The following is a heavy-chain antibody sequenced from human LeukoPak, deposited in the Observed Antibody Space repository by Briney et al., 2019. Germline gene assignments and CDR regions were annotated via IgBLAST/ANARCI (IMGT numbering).Heavy chain of an antibody. J-gene: IGHJ4*02. D-gene: IGHD1-26*01. CDR3: AKSLSGSYDY. V-gene: IGHV3-9*01. Sequence: PGGSLRLSCAASGFTFDDYAMHWVRQAPGKGLEWVSGISWNSGSIGYADSVKGRFTISGDNSKNTLYLQMNSLRAEDTAIYYCAKSLSGSYDYWGQGTLVTVSS. CDR2: ISWNSGSI. CDR1: GFTFDDYA.